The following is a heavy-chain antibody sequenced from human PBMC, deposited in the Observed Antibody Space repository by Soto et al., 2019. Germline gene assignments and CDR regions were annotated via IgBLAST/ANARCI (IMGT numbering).Heavy chain of an antibody. Sequence: VQLVQSGAEVKKPGSSVKVSCKASEGTFSTYTIIWVRQAPGQGLEWMGGIPTFGAADYAQKFQGRVTVTADESTSTAYMELSSLRSEDTAIYYCARVRYCSGNRCSHYSGVDVWGQGTTVTVSS. CDR2: IPTFGAA. J-gene: IGHJ6*02. CDR1: EGTFSTYT. CDR3: ARVRYCSGNRCSHYSGVDV. V-gene: IGHV1-69*12. D-gene: IGHD2-15*01.